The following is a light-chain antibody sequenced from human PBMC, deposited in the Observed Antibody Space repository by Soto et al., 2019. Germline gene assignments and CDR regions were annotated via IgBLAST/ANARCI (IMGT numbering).Light chain of an antibody. CDR2: RNN. J-gene: IGLJ1*01. CDR3: AAWDDRVSGSYV. Sequence: QSVLTQPPSASGTPGQRVTISCSGSSSNIGSNYVYWYQQLPGTAPKLLMYRNNKRPSGVPDRFSGSKSGTSASLAISGLRSEDEADYYSAAWDDRVSGSYVFGTGTKLTVL. V-gene: IGLV1-47*01. CDR1: SSNIGSNY.